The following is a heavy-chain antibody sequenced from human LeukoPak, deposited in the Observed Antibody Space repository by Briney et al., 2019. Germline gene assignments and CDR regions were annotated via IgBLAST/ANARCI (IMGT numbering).Heavy chain of an antibody. V-gene: IGHV3-21*01. J-gene: IGHJ4*02. Sequence: GGSLRLSCAASGFTFSSYSMNWVRQAPGKGLEWVSSISSSSSYIYYADSVKGRFTISRDNSKNTLYLQMNSLRAEDTAVYYCARTRFNRNYYFDYWGQGTLVTVSS. CDR3: ARTRFNRNYYFDY. CDR2: ISSSSSYI. D-gene: IGHD3-16*01. CDR1: GFTFSSYS.